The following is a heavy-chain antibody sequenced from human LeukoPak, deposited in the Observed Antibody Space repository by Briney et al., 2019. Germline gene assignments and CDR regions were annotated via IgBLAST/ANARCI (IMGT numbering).Heavy chain of an antibody. D-gene: IGHD3-22*01. V-gene: IGHV1-46*01. J-gene: IGHJ4*02. Sequence: GASVKVSCKASVYTFTSYYMHWVRQAPGQGLEWMGIINPSGGSTSYAQKFQGRVTMTRDTSTSTVYMELSSLRSEDTAVYYCAREGSSGYSFDYWGQGTLVTVSS. CDR2: INPSGGST. CDR1: VYTFTSYY. CDR3: AREGSSGYSFDY.